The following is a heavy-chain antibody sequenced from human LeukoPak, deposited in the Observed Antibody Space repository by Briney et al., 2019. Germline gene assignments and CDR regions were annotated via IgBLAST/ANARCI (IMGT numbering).Heavy chain of an antibody. D-gene: IGHD4-17*01. V-gene: IGHV4-30-4*01. CDR1: GGSISSGAYY. Sequence: SETLSLTCAVSGGSISSGAYYWGWIRQPPGKGLEWVGYIDYSGRTYYNPSLKSRLIISVDTSKNQFSLKLSSVTAADKAVYYCATVADGFGDYGFDSWGQRTLVTVSS. CDR2: IDYSGRT. CDR3: ATVADGFGDYGFDS. J-gene: IGHJ4*02.